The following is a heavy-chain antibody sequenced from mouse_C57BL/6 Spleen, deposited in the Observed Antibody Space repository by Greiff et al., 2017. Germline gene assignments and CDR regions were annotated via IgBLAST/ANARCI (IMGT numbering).Heavy chain of an antibody. V-gene: IGHV5-17*01. Sequence: EVKVEESGGGLVKPGGSLKLSCAASGFTFSDYGMHWVRQAPEKGLEWVAYISSGSSTIYYADTVKGRFTISRDNAKNTLFLQMTSLRSEDTAMYYCARKTLGYYAMDYWGQGTSVTVSS. J-gene: IGHJ4*01. D-gene: IGHD2-10*02. CDR3: ARKTLGYYAMDY. CDR2: ISSGSSTI. CDR1: GFTFSDYG.